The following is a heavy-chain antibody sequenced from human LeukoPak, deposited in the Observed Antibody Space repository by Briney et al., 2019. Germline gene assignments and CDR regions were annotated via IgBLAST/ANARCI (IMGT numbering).Heavy chain of an antibody. D-gene: IGHD3-22*01. CDR3: ARAQYYYDSSGYYHEYYFDY. CDR2: IYHSGST. Sequence: SQTLSLTCAVSGGSISSGGYSWSWIRQPPGKGLEWIGYIYHSGSTYYNPSLKSRVTISVDTSKNQFSLKLSSVTAADTAVYYCARAQYYYDSSGYYHEYYFDYWGQGTLVTVSS. J-gene: IGHJ4*02. V-gene: IGHV4-30-2*05. CDR1: GGSISSGGYS.